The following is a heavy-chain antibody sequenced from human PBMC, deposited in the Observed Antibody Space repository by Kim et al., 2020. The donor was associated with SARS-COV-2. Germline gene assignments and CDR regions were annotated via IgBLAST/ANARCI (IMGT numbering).Heavy chain of an antibody. CDR2: MYYSGST. Sequence: SETLSLTCTVSGGSVSSGSYYWSWIRQPPGKGLEWIGYMYYSGSTNSNPSLKSRVTISLDTSKNQLSLKLSSVTAADTAVYYCVREFGYSNRRLWAFDIWGQGTMVTVSS. CDR3: VREFGYSNRRLWAFDI. V-gene: IGHV4-61*01. D-gene: IGHD6-13*01. CDR1: GGSVSSGSYY. J-gene: IGHJ3*02.